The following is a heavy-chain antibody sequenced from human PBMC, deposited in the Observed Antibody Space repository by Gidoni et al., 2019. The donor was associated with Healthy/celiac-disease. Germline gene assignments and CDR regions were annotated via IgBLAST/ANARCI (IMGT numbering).Heavy chain of an antibody. J-gene: IGHJ4*02. CDR1: GYTFTSSD. CDR3: ARARPRENCLDY. D-gene: IGHD6-6*01. Sequence: QVQMVQSGAEVKKPGASVKVSCKAAGYTFTSSDINGGRQATGQWLEWMGWMSPNSGNTGYAQKFQGRVTMTRNTSIRTAYMELSSLRSEDTAVYYCARARPRENCLDYWGQGTLVTVSS. V-gene: IGHV1-8*01. CDR2: MSPNSGNT.